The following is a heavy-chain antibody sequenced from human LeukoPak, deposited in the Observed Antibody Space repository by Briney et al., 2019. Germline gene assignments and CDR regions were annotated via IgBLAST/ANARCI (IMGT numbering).Heavy chain of an antibody. D-gene: IGHD3-9*01. CDR2: IWYDGSNK. CDR3: ARPSPSPDYDILTGYLDY. Sequence: GGSLRLSCAASGFTFSSYGMHWVRQAPGKGLEWVAVIWYDGSNKYYADSVKGRFTISRDNSKNTLYLQMNSLRAEDTAVYYCARPSPSPDYDILTGYLDYWGQGTLVTVSS. J-gene: IGHJ4*02. CDR1: GFTFSSYG. V-gene: IGHV3-33*01.